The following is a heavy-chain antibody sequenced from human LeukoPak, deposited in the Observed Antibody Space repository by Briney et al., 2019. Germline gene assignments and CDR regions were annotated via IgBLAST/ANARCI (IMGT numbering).Heavy chain of an antibody. CDR3: ARDPPAAAGDY. J-gene: IGHJ4*02. D-gene: IGHD6-13*01. CDR2: IYYSGST. V-gene: IGHV4-39*07. CDR1: GGSISSSSYY. Sequence: SETLSLTCTVSGGSISSSSYYWGWIRQPPGKGLEWIGSIYYSGSTYYNPSLKSRVTISVDTSKNQFSLKLGSVTAADTAVYYCARDPPAAAGDYWGQGTLVTVSS.